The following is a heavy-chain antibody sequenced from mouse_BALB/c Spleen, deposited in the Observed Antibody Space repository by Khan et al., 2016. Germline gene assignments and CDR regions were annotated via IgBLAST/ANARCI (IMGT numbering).Heavy chain of an antibody. Sequence: EVQLLETGGDLVQPGGSRGLSCEGSGFTFSGFWMSWVRQTPGKTLEWIGDINSDGSAINYAPSIKDRFTIFRDNDKSTLYLQMSNVRSEDTATYFCMRYGGNYWYFDVWGAGTTVTVSS. J-gene: IGHJ1*01. CDR1: GFTFSGFW. CDR3: MRYGGNYWYFDV. V-gene: IGHV11-2*02. CDR2: INSDGSAI. D-gene: IGHD2-1*01.